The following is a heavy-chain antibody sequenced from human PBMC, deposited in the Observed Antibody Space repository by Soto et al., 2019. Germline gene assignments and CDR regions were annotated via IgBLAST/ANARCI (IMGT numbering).Heavy chain of an antibody. CDR2: ISWNSGSI. D-gene: IGHD3-9*01. V-gene: IGHV3-9*01. J-gene: IGHJ3*02. Sequence: EVQLVESGGGLVQPGRSLRLSCAASGFTFDDYAMHWVRQAPGKGLEWVSGISWNSGSIGYADSVKGRFTISRDNAKNSLYLQMNSLRAEDTALYYCAKGYDILMDWAAFDIWGQGTMVTVSS. CDR3: AKGYDILMDWAAFDI. CDR1: GFTFDDYA.